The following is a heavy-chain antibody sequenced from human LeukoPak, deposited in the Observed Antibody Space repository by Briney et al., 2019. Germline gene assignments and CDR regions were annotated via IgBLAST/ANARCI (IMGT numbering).Heavy chain of an antibody. CDR3: VRGSTLRHYQY. CDR1: GGSISSSSYY. CDR2: IYYSGNT. J-gene: IGHJ4*02. V-gene: IGHV4-39*01. D-gene: IGHD3-16*01. Sequence: SETLSLACTVSGGSISSSSYYWGWIRQPPGKGLEWIGSIYYSGNTFYSPSLKSRVTVSVDTSKNQFSLKLSSVTAADTAVYYCVRGSTLRHYQYWGQGTLVTVSS.